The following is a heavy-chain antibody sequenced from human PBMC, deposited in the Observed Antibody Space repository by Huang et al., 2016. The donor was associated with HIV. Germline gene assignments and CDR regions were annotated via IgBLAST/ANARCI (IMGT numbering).Heavy chain of an antibody. Sequence: EVQLVESGGALVQPGGSLKLSCVVSGFDFSKYSMNWVRQAPGKGVEGGSYISGTSSNIYYADSVKGRFTISRDNAKNSVFLQMRSLRAEDTALYYCARTEMEYYYGSSGYYPDYWGQGTQVTVSS. CDR3: ARTEMEYYYGSSGYYPDY. V-gene: IGHV3-48*01. CDR2: ISGTSSNI. D-gene: IGHD3-22*01. J-gene: IGHJ4*02. CDR1: GFDFSKYS.